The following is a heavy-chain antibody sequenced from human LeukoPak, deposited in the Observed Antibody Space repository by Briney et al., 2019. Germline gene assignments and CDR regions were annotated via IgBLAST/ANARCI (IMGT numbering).Heavy chain of an antibody. Sequence: ASVKVSCKPSVYTFTRYDINWVRQATGHELKGMGWMNPNSGNTGHAQKFQGRVTMTRNISISTAYMELSSLRSEDTAVYYCARGFPDIVATDQHYYYYYGMDVWGQGTTVTVSS. V-gene: IGHV1-8*01. CDR1: VYTFTRYD. CDR3: ARGFPDIVATDQHYYYYYGMDV. J-gene: IGHJ6*02. D-gene: IGHD5-12*01. CDR2: MNPNSGNT.